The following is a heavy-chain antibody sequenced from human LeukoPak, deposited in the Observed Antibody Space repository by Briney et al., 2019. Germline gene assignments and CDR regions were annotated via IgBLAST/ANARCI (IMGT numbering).Heavy chain of an antibody. Sequence: GGSLRLSCAASGFTFSSYSMNWVRQAPGKGLEWVSSISSSSSYIYYADSVKGRFTISRDNAKNSLYLQMNSLRAEDTAVYYCARDLFVVVPAAMYYFDYWGQGTRVTVSS. CDR3: ARDLFVVVPAAMYYFDY. J-gene: IGHJ4*02. D-gene: IGHD2-2*01. CDR2: ISSSSSYI. V-gene: IGHV3-21*01. CDR1: GFTFSSYS.